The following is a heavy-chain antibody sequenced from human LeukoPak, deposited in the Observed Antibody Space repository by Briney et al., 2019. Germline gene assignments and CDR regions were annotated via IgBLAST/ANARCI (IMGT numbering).Heavy chain of an antibody. V-gene: IGHV3-21*04. CDR1: GFTFSSYN. J-gene: IGHJ5*02. CDR2: ISSSTYI. CDR3: AKDPASSSWHGWFDP. Sequence: GGSLRLSCAASGFTFSSYNMNWVRQAPGKGLEWVSSISSSTYIYYADSVRRRFTISRDNSKNTLYLQMNSLRAEDTAVYYCAKDPASSSWHGWFDPWGQGTLVTVSS. D-gene: IGHD6-13*01.